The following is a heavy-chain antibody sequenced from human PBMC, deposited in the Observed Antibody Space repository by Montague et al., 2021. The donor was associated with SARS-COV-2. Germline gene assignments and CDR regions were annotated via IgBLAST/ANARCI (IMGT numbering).Heavy chain of an antibody. Sequence: SLRLSCAASGFTYDDYAMHWVRQAPGAGLEWVAGVEWSGGFFSYADSVRGRFTISRDNAKNSLYLQMNSLKVEDTALYYCAKAPWGSDWYYFDYWGQGTLVAVSS. J-gene: IGHJ4*02. CDR1: GFTYDDYA. D-gene: IGHD3-9*01. V-gene: IGHV3-9*01. CDR3: AKAPWGSDWYYFDY. CDR2: VEWSGGFF.